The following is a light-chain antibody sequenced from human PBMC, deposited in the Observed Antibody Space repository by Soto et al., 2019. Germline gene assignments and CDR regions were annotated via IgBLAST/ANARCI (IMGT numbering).Light chain of an antibody. CDR3: QQYGSSPP. J-gene: IGKJ5*01. V-gene: IGKV3-20*01. CDR1: EIINSGY. Sequence: ENLLTQSPATLSLSARERATRFCRASEIINSGYLAWYQQQPGRAPRLLIYGASKRATGIPDRFSGSESGTDFTLTSNSLEPEDSALYYCQQYGSSPPFGQGTRLDIK. CDR2: GAS.